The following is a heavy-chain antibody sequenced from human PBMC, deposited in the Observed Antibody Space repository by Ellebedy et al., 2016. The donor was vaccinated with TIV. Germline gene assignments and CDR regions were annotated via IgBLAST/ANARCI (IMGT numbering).Heavy chain of an antibody. Sequence: SETLSLTXSVSGGSISDYYWSWIRQPPGKGLEWIGFIYYTGITNYNPSLKSRGTISVDTSQNQFSLKLSSVTAADTAVYYCARREENYGDDEYFQHWGQGTLVIVSS. CDR3: ARREENYGDDEYFQH. CDR2: IYYTGIT. V-gene: IGHV4-59*08. CDR1: GGSISDYY. J-gene: IGHJ1*01. D-gene: IGHD4-17*01.